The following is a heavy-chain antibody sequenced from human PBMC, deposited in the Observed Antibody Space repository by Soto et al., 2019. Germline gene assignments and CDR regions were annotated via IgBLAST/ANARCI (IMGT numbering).Heavy chain of an antibody. CDR3: AREVVVVTNDAFDI. CDR1: GGTFSSYT. CDR2: IIPILGIA. V-gene: IGHV1-69*08. D-gene: IGHD2-21*02. Sequence: QVQLVQSGAEVKKPGSSVKVSCKASGGTFSSYTISWVRQAPGQGLEWMGRIIPILGIANYAQKFQGRVTITADKSTSTDYMELSSLRSEDTAVYYCAREVVVVTNDAFDIWGQGTMVTVSS. J-gene: IGHJ3*02.